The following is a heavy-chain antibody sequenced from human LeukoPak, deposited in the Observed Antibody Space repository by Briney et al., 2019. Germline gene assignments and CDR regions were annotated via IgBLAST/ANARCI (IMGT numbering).Heavy chain of an antibody. D-gene: IGHD5-18*01. CDR2: INGRGDST. V-gene: IGHV3-23*01. J-gene: IGHJ3*02. Sequence: GGSLRLSCAASGLTFSSYAMSWVRQAPGKGLQWVSAINGRGDSTYYADSVKGRFTISRDHSKNTLYLQVNSLRVEGTAVYYCAKGLTWIQLKNAFDIWGQGTMVTVSS. CDR3: AKGLTWIQLKNAFDI. CDR1: GLTFSSYA.